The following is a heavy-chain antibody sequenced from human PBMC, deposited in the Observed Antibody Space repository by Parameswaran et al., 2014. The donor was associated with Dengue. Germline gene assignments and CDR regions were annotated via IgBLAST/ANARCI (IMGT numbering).Heavy chain of an antibody. Sequence: RWIRQPPGKGLEWIGEINHSGSTNYNPSLKSRVTISVDTSKNQFSLKLSSVTAADTAVYYCARGYIAVAANRRGWFDPWGQGTLVTVSS. CDR3: ARGYIAVAANRRGWFDP. J-gene: IGHJ5*02. V-gene: IGHV4-34*01. CDR2: INHSGST. D-gene: IGHD6-19*01.